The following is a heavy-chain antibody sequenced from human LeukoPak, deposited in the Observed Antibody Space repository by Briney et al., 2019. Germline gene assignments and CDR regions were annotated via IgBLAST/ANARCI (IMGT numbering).Heavy chain of an antibody. V-gene: IGHV3-21*01. CDR3: ARVEATTGRNYHYYYMDV. CDR2: INSGSTYM. D-gene: IGHD1-1*01. Sequence: PGGSLRLSCGASGFYFSSYSMNWVRQSPGKGLEWVSSINSGSTYMYYADSVKGRFTISRDNAKNSLHLQMDSLRAEDMAVYFCARVEATTGRNYHYYYMDVWGKGTTVTVSS. J-gene: IGHJ6*03. CDR1: GFYFSSYS.